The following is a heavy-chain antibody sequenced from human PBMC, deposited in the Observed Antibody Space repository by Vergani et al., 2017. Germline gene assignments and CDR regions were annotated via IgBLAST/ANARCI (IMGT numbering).Heavy chain of an antibody. CDR1: GGSISSSSYY. CDR2: IYYSGST. V-gene: IGHV4-39*07. D-gene: IGHD2-2*01. CDR3: ARASRSIVVVPAVMGWFDP. J-gene: IGHJ5*02. Sequence: QLQLQESGPGLVKPSETLSLTCTVSGGSISSSSYYWGWIRQPPGKGLEWIGSIYYSGSTYYNPSLKSRVTISVDTSKNQFSLKLSSVTAADAAVYYCARASRSIVVVPAVMGWFDPGGQGTLVTVSS.